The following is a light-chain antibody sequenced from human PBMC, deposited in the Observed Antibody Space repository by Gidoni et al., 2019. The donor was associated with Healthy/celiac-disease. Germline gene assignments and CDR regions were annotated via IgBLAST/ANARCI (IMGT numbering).Light chain of an antibody. V-gene: IGKV3-20*01. CDR3: QQYGSSPRT. CDR1: QSVSSSY. Sequence: DIVLTQSPGTLSLSPGERATLSCRASQSVSSSYLAWYQQKPGQAPRLIIYGASSRATGIPDRFSGSGSGTDFTLTISRLEPEDFAVYYCQQYGSSPRTFGGGTKVEIK. J-gene: IGKJ4*01. CDR2: GAS.